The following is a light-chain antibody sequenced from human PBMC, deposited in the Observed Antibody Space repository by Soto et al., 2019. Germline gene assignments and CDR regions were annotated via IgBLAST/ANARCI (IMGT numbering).Light chain of an antibody. Sequence: QSVLDQPASVSGSPGQSITISCTGTSNDVGGYNYVSWYQQHPGKAPKLMICDVSNRPSGVSNRFSGSKSGNTASLTISGLQAEDEADYYCSSYTSSSSYVFGTG. V-gene: IGLV2-14*01. J-gene: IGLJ1*01. CDR1: SNDVGGYNY. CDR3: SSYTSSSSYV. CDR2: DVS.